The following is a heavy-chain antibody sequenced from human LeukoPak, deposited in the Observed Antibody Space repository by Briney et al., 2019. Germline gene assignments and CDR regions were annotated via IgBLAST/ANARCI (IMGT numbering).Heavy chain of an antibody. CDR2: IKQYGSEK. D-gene: IGHD6-13*01. Sequence: GGSLTLSCAASGFTFSSYCMSWVRQPPGKGLEWVANIKQYGSEKHYVDSVKGRFTISRDNAKNSLYLQMKSLRAEDTAVYYCARAKQQAAYWGQGTLVTVSS. CDR3: ARAKQQAAY. J-gene: IGHJ4*02. CDR1: GFTFSSYC. V-gene: IGHV3-7*03.